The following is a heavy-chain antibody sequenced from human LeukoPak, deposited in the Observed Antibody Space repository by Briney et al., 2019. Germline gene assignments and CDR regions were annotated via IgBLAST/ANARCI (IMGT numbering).Heavy chain of an antibody. V-gene: IGHV4-61*01. CDR1: SGSVNSGSYY. Sequence: NPSETLSLTCTVSSGSVNSGSYYCNWIRQPPGKGLEWIGYIYYSGSTNYNPSLKSRVTISVDTAKNQLSLKLTSVTAADTAVYYCARRAGYTSSWYEYWGQGTLVTVSS. D-gene: IGHD6-13*01. J-gene: IGHJ4*02. CDR3: ARRAGYTSSWYEY. CDR2: IYYSGST.